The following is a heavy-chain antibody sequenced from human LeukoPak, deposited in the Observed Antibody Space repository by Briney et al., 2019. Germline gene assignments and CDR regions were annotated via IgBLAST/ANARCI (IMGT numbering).Heavy chain of an antibody. D-gene: IGHD3-9*01. V-gene: IGHV5-51*01. CDR3: ASSYDILTGYSDAFDI. J-gene: IGHJ3*02. CDR1: GYSFTSYW. CDR2: IYPGDSDT. Sequence: GESLKISCKGSGYSFTSYWIGWVRQMPGKGLAWMGIIYPGDSDTRYSPSFQGQVTISADKSISTAYLQWSSLKASDTAMYYCASSYDILTGYSDAFDIWGQGTMVTVSS.